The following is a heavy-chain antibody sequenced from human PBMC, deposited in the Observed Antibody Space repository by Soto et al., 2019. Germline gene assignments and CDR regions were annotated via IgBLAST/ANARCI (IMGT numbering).Heavy chain of an antibody. D-gene: IGHD6-19*01. CDR2: IYSGGST. V-gene: IGHV3-66*01. CDR1: GFTVSSNY. Sequence: PGRSLRLSCAASGFTVSSNYMSWVRQAPGKGLEWVSVIYSGGSTYYADSVKGRFTISRDNSKNTLYLQMNSLRAEDTAVYYCASLIAVAGPVTEYFQHWGQGTLVTVSS. J-gene: IGHJ1*01. CDR3: ASLIAVAGPVTEYFQH.